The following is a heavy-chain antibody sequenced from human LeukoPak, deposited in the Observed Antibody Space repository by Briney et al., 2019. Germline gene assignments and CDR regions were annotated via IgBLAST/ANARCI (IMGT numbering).Heavy chain of an antibody. CDR1: GFTFSSYE. CDR2: ISSSGSTI. Sequence: GGSLRLSCAASGFTFSSYEMNRVRQAPGKGLEWVSYISSSGSTIYYADSVKGRFTISRDNAKNSLYLQMNSLRAEDTAVYYCARESVGYCSSTSCRTSQPYYYYYGMDVWGQGTTVTVSS. D-gene: IGHD2-2*01. V-gene: IGHV3-48*03. J-gene: IGHJ6*02. CDR3: ARESVGYCSSTSCRTSQPYYYYYGMDV.